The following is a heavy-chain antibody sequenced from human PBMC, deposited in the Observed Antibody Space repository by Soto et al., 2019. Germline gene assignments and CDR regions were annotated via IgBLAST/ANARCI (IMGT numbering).Heavy chain of an antibody. J-gene: IGHJ4*02. V-gene: IGHV3-23*01. Sequence: EVQLLESGGGLVQPGGSLRLSCAASGFTFSNYAMSWVRQAPGKGLEWVSGISGSGGSTYYPDSVKGRFTISRDNSKNTVYLHMNRLRAEDTAVYYCANGGDSYVTLAYWGQGTLVTVSS. CDR3: ANGGDSYVTLAY. CDR1: GFTFSNYA. CDR2: ISGSGGST. D-gene: IGHD5-18*01.